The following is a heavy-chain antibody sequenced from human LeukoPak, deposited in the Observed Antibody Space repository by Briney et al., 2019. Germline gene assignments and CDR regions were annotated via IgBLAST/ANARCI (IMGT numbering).Heavy chain of an antibody. CDR2: ISYDGSNK. Sequence: SXXXSXXAXGXTFXXYGMHWVRQAPGKGLEWVAVISYDGSNKYYADSVKGRFTISRGNSKNTLYLQMNSLRAEDTAVYYCAKYGYCSSTSCQYYSDYWGQGTLVTVSS. D-gene: IGHD2-2*03. J-gene: IGHJ4*02. V-gene: IGHV3-30*18. CDR3: AKYGYCSSTSCQYYSDY. CDR1: GXTFXXYG.